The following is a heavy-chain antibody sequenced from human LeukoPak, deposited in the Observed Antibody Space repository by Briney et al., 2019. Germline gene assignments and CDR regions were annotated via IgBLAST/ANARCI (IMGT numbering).Heavy chain of an antibody. Sequence: ASVNVSCKASGYTFTTYAMNWVRQAPGQGLEWMGWINTNTGNPTYAQGFTGRFVFSLDTSVGTAYLQISSLKAEDTAVYYCARGGGSGTFDIWGQGTMVTVSS. D-gene: IGHD3-3*01. CDR1: GYTFTTYA. V-gene: IGHV7-4-1*02. J-gene: IGHJ3*02. CDR3: ARGGGSGTFDI. CDR2: INTNTGNP.